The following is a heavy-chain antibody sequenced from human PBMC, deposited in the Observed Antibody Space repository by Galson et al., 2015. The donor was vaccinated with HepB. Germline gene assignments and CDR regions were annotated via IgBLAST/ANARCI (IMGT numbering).Heavy chain of an antibody. J-gene: IGHJ1*01. CDR2: ISYDGSNK. CDR3: VRVGDLSGYSSC. CDR1: GFTFSSYA. D-gene: IGHD3-22*01. V-gene: IGHV3-30*04. Sequence: SLRLSCAASGFTFSSYAMHWVRQAPGKGLEWVAVISYDGSNKYYADSVKGRFTISRDNSKNTLYLQMNSLRTEDTAVYYCVRVGDLSGYSSCWGQGTLVTVSS.